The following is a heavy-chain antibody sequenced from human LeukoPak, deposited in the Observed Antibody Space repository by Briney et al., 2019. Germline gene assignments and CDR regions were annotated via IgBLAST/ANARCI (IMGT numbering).Heavy chain of an antibody. J-gene: IGHJ4*02. CDR3: ARDPSPHHYFDY. Sequence: ASVKVSCKASGYTFTSYYMHWVRQAPGQGLEWMGWISAYNGNTNYAQKLQGRVTMTTDTSTSTAYMELRSLRSDDTAVYYCARDPSPHHYFDYWGQGTLVTVSS. CDR1: GYTFTSYY. CDR2: ISAYNGNT. V-gene: IGHV1-18*04.